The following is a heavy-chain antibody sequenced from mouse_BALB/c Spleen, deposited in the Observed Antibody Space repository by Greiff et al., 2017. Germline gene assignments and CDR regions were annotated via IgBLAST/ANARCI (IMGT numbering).Heavy chain of an antibody. D-gene: IGHD1-1*01. J-gene: IGHJ2*01. CDR1: GFNIKDTY. CDR2: IDPANGNT. Sequence: EVKLMESGAELVKPGASVKLSCTASGFNIKDTYMHWVKQRPEQGLEWIGRIDPANGNTKYDPKFQGKATITADTSSNTAYLQLSSLTSEDTAVYYCARSEGVYYYGSRPFDYWGQGTTLTVSS. V-gene: IGHV14-3*02. CDR3: ARSEGVYYYGSRPFDY.